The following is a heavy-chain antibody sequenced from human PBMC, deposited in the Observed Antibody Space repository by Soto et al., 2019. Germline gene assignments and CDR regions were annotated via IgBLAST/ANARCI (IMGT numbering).Heavy chain of an antibody. J-gene: IGHJ3*02. CDR3: AEDARITVTRPVRPREGFDI. Sequence: EVQLLESGGGLVQPGGSLRLSCAASGFTFSSYAMSWVRQAPGKGLEWVSAISGSGGSTYYADSVKGRFTISRDNSKNTLYLQMSSVRAEDTAVYYCAEDARITVTRPVRPREGFDIWGQGTMVSVSS. V-gene: IGHV3-23*01. CDR2: ISGSGGST. D-gene: IGHD4-17*01. CDR1: GFTFSSYA.